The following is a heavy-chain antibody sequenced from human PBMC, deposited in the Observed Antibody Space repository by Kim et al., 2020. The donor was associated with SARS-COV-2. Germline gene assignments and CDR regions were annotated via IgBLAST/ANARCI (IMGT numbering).Heavy chain of an antibody. CDR2: IYYSGST. CDR1: GGSISSYY. D-gene: IGHD6-19*01. J-gene: IGHJ3*02. CDR3: ARHAGSVAGTGDAFDI. Sequence: SETLSLTCTVSGGSISSYYWSWIRQPPGKGLEWIGYIYYSGSTNYNPSLKSRVTISVDTSKNQFSLKLSSVTAADTAVYYCARHAGSVAGTGDAFDIWGQGTMVTVSS. V-gene: IGHV4-59*08.